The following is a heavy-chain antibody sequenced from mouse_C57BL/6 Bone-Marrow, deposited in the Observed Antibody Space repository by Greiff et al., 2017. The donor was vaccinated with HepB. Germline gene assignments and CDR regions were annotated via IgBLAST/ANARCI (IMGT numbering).Heavy chain of an antibody. D-gene: IGHD1-1*01. CDR3: ARSPPDYYGEAMDY. Sequence: VQLQQSGPGLAKPSQTLSLTCSVTGYSIPSDYWNWIRKFPGNKLEYMGYISYSGSTYYNPSLKSRISITRDTSKNQYYLQLNSVTTEDTATYYCARSPPDYYGEAMDYWGQGTSVTVSS. V-gene: IGHV3-8*01. CDR1: GYSIPSDY. J-gene: IGHJ4*01. CDR2: ISYSGST.